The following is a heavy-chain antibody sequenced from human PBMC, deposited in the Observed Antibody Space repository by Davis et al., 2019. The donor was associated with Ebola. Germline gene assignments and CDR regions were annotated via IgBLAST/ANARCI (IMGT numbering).Heavy chain of an antibody. D-gene: IGHD3-10*01. V-gene: IGHV3-30*18. CDR1: GFTFSSYG. Sequence: PGGSLRLSCAASGFTFSSYGMHWVRQAPGKGLEWVAVISYDGSNKYYADSVKGRFTISRDNSKNTLYLQMNSLRAEDTAVYYCAKGGYYGSGYDWYYFDYWGQGTLVTVSS. CDR2: ISYDGSNK. J-gene: IGHJ4*02. CDR3: AKGGYYGSGYDWYYFDY.